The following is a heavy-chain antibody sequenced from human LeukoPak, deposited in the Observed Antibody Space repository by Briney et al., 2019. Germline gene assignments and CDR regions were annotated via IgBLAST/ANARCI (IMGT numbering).Heavy chain of an antibody. CDR3: ARHLRIRGVIIRLPYFDY. Sequence: SETLSLTCAVSGYSISSGYYWGWIRQPPGKGVEWIGSIYHSGSTYYNPSLKSRVTISVDTSKNQFSLKLSSVTAADTAVYYCARHLRIRGVIIRLPYFDYWGQGTLVTVSS. J-gene: IGHJ4*02. CDR2: IYHSGST. CDR1: GYSISSGYY. D-gene: IGHD3-10*01. V-gene: IGHV4-38-2*01.